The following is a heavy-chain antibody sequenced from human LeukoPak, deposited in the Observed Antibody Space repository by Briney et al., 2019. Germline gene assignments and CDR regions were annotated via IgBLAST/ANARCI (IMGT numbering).Heavy chain of an antibody. CDR3: ARVDSTSWFDY. Sequence: KSGGSLRLSCAAXGXXXXXXXXXXXXXAXGXXXXXVXXXSXXXGYTNXADSVKGRFTISRDNAKNSLYLQMNSLRVEDTAXYXCARVDSTSWFDYWGQGTLVTVSS. V-gene: IGHV3-11*05. J-gene: IGHJ4*02. CDR2: XSXXXGYT. CDR1: GXXXXXXX. D-gene: IGHD6-13*01.